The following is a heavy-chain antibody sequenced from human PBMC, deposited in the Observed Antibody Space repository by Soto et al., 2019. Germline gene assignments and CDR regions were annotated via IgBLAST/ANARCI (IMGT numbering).Heavy chain of an antibody. D-gene: IGHD2-21*02. CDR1: GYTFTGYY. Sequence: ASVKVSCKASGYTFTGYYMHWVRQAPGQGLEWMGWINPNSGGTNYAQKFQGRVTMTRDTSISTAYMELSRLRSDDTAVYYCARGRLAYCGGDCGYYFDYWGQGTLVTVPQ. V-gene: IGHV1-2*02. J-gene: IGHJ4*02. CDR2: INPNSGGT. CDR3: ARGRLAYCGGDCGYYFDY.